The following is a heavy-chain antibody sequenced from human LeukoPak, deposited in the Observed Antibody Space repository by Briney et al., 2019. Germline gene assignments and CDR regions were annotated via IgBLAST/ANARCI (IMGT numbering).Heavy chain of an antibody. V-gene: IGHV4-59*08. D-gene: IGHD6-13*01. CDR2: IYYSGST. Sequence: SETLSLTCTVSGGSISSYYWSWIRQPPGKGLEWIGYIYYSGSTNYNPSLKSRVTISVDTSKNRFSLKLSSVTAADTAVYYCARHGGSSWNKEIYYFDYWGQGTLVTVSS. J-gene: IGHJ4*02. CDR1: GGSISSYY. CDR3: ARHGGSSWNKEIYYFDY.